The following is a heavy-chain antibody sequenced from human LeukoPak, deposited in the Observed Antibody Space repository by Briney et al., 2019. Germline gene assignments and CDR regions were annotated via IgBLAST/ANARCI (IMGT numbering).Heavy chain of an antibody. J-gene: IGHJ3*02. V-gene: IGHV3-21*01. CDR1: GFIFSNYA. Sequence: GGSLRLSCAASGFIFSNYAMNWVRQAPGKGLEWVSSITSSSAYIYYADSVKGRFTISRDNAKNSLYLQMNSLRAEDTAVYYCARDLGPYDFWKVQNAFDIWGXXTMVTVSS. D-gene: IGHD3-3*01. CDR3: ARDLGPYDFWKVQNAFDI. CDR2: ITSSSAYI.